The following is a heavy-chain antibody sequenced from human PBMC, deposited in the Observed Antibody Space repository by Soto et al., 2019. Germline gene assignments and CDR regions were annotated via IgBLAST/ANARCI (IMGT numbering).Heavy chain of an antibody. CDR2: IFPGGGGP. J-gene: IGHJ6*02. CDR3: AKDQYDFWSGYFSTLYYYYYGMDV. V-gene: IGHV1-46*01. CDR1: GYTFTNYY. D-gene: IGHD3-3*01. Sequence: QVQLVQSGPEVKRPGASVKVSCKASGYTFTNYYLHWVRQAPGQGLEWMGFIFPGGGGPGYTQRFQARLTVTTDTSTSTVYMDLSSLRSEDTAMYYCAKDQYDFWSGYFSTLYYYYYGMDVWGQGTTVTVSS.